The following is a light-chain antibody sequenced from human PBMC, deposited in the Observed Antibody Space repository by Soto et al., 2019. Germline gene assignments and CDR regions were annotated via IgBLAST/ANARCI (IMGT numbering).Light chain of an antibody. J-gene: IGKJ1*01. CDR1: QSVSSSY. CDR3: QQYGSSPL. CDR2: GAS. V-gene: IGKV3-20*01. Sequence: VLTQSPGTLSLSPGERATLSCRGSQSVSSSYLDWYQQKPGQAPRLLIYGASSRATGIPDRFSGGGSGTDFTLTFSSLEPKNFAVYYCQQYGSSPLFGQGTKVNI.